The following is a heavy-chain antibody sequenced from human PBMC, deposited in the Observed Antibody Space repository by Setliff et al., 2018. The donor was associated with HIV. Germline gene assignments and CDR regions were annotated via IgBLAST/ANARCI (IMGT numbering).Heavy chain of an antibody. CDR2: IYYSGST. CDR3: ASLLGYRSGGSCYSGWFDP. Sequence: SETLSLTCTVSGGSISSYYWSWIRQPPGKGLEWIGYIYYSGSTNYNPSLKSRVTISVDTSKNQFSLKLSSVTAADTAVYYCASLLGYRSGGSCYSGWFDPWGQGTLVTVSS. D-gene: IGHD2-15*01. V-gene: IGHV4-59*01. CDR1: GGSISSYY. J-gene: IGHJ5*02.